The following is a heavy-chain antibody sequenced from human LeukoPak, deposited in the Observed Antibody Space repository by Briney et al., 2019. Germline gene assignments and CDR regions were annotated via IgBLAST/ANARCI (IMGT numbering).Heavy chain of an antibody. D-gene: IGHD4-23*01. V-gene: IGHV5-51*01. CDR3: AGRPFETTVVPWDFY. CDR1: GYNFNTYW. J-gene: IGHJ4*02. CDR2: IRPMNSDV. Sequence: GESLKISCKGSGYNFNTYWVAWVRQLPGKGLEWMGIIRPMNSDVRYSPSFQGQVTISADRSINTAYLQWSSLTASDTAMYYRAGRPFETTVVPWDFYWGQGTQVTVSS.